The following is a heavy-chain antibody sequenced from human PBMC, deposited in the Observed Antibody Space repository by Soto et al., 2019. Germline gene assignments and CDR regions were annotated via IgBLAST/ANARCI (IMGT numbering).Heavy chain of an antibody. CDR3: ATPKVGATYGMDV. CDR1: GYTFTSYG. Sequence: QVQLVQSGAEVKKPGASVKVSCKASGYTFTSYGISWVRQAPGQGLEWMGWISAYNGNTNYAQKLQGRVXKTXAXPTSTAYRELRSLRSDDTAVYYCATPKVGATYGMDVWGQGTTVTVSS. V-gene: IGHV1-18*01. D-gene: IGHD1-26*01. CDR2: ISAYNGNT. J-gene: IGHJ6*02.